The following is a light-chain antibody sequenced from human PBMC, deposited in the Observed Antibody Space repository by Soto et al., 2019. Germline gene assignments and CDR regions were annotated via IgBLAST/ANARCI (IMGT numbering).Light chain of an antibody. J-gene: IGKJ1*01. CDR3: QHYNSYSEA. Sequence: DIQMTQSPSTLSGSVGDRVTITCRASQTISSWLAWYQQQPGKAPKLLIYKASTLKSGVPSRFSGSGSGTEFTLTISSLQPDDFATYYFQHYNSYSEAFGQGTTVELK. V-gene: IGKV1-5*03. CDR2: KAS. CDR1: QTISSW.